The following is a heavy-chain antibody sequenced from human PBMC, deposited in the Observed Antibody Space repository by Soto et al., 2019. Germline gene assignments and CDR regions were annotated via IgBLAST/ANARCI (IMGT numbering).Heavy chain of an antibody. Sequence: EVQLLESGGDLVQPGGSLRLSCAASGFTFSNFVMSWVRQAPGKGLEWVSVISGGGGTTYYADSVKGRFTISRDNSKNTLYLQMDSPRAEDTALYYCAKAMSTPSRPRNYFDYWGQGTLVTVSS. CDR3: AKAMSTPSRPRNYFDY. V-gene: IGHV3-23*01. CDR2: ISGGGGTT. CDR1: GFTFSNFV. J-gene: IGHJ4*02. D-gene: IGHD6-6*01.